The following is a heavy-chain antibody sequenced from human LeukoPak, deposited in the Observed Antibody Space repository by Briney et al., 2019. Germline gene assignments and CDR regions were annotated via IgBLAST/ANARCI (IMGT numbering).Heavy chain of an antibody. CDR3: ATARGCGGDCYFLDY. J-gene: IGHJ4*02. Sequence: GGSLRLSCAASGFTFRNYGMHWVRQAPGKGLEWVAIIWYDRSNKYYTDSVKGRFTISRDNSKNTLFLQMNSLRAEDTAVYYCATARGCGGDCYFLDYWGRGTLVTVSS. CDR1: GFTFRNYG. D-gene: IGHD2-21*02. CDR2: IWYDRSNK. V-gene: IGHV3-33*01.